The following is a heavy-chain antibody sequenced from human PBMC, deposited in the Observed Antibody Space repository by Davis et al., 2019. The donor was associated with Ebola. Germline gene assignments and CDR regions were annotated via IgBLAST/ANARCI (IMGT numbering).Heavy chain of an antibody. D-gene: IGHD5-18*01. V-gene: IGHV3-73*01. CDR3: TSQNTAMVSFDY. Sequence: GGSLRLSCAASGFTFSGSAMPWVRQASGKGLEWVGRIRSKANSYATAYAASVKGRFTISRDDSKNTAYLQMNSLKTEDTAVYYCTSQNTAMVSFDYWGQGTLVTVSS. J-gene: IGHJ4*02. CDR1: GFTFSGSA. CDR2: IRSKANSYAT.